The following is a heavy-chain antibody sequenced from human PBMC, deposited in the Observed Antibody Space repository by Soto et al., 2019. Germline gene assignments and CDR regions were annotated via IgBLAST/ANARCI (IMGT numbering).Heavy chain of an antibody. D-gene: IGHD5-12*01. CDR1: GGSISSSGYY. Sequence: TLYLTCTVSGGSISSSGYYWSCIRQHPGKGLEWIGYIYDSGSTYYNPSLKSRVTISVDTSKNQFSLKLSSVTAADTAVYYCARKEGGGYDHRWFDPWGQGTLVTVSS. V-gene: IGHV4-31*03. CDR3: ARKEGGGYDHRWFDP. CDR2: IYDSGST. J-gene: IGHJ5*02.